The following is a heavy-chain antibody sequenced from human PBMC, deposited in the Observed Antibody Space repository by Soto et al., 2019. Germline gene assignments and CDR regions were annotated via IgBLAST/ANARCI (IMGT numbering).Heavy chain of an antibody. D-gene: IGHD2-8*02. J-gene: IGHJ4*02. V-gene: IGHV3-30-3*01. CDR3: ARDPKTTGGQHWAFNYFDS. CDR2: ISYDGTNK. Sequence: QVQLAESGGGVVQPGRSLRLSCAASGFSFSISPMHWVRQAPGKGPEWVALISYDGTNKFYADSVKGRFTISRDNSKSTLYVHVDSLRPEDAAVYYCARDPKTTGGQHWAFNYFDSWGQGTLVTVSS. CDR1: GFSFSISP.